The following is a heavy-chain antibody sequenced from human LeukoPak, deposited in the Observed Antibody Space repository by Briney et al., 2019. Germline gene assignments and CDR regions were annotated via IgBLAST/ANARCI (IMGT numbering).Heavy chain of an antibody. CDR1: GYTLTESS. V-gene: IGHV1-24*01. CDR2: FDPEDGET. CDR3: ATGRGGYDFAFDY. J-gene: IGHJ4*02. D-gene: IGHD5-12*01. Sequence: PQASVKVSCKVSGYTLTESSMHWVRQAPGKGLEWMGGFDPEDGETIYAQKFQGRVTMTEDTSTDTAYMELSSLRSEDTAVYYCATGRGGYDFAFDYWGQGTLVTVSS.